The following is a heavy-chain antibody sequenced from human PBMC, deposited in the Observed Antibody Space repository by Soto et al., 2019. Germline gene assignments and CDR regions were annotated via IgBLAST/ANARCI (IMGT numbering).Heavy chain of an antibody. CDR2: ISAYNGNT. D-gene: IGHD3-3*01. J-gene: IGHJ4*02. V-gene: IGHV1-18*01. Sequence: VASVKVSCKASGYTFTSYGISWVRQAPGQGLEWMGWISAYNGNTNYAQKLQGRVTMTTDTSTSTAYMELRSLRSDDTAVYYCARGDQGHLDYDFWSGYYFFDYWGKGTLVTVSS. CDR3: ARGDQGHLDYDFWSGYYFFDY. CDR1: GYTFTSYG.